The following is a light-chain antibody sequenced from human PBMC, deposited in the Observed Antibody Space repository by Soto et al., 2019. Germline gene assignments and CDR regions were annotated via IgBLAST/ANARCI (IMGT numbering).Light chain of an antibody. CDR1: QSISDW. J-gene: IGKJ1*01. CDR2: KAS. Sequence: DIQMTQSPSTLSASVGDRVTIACRASQSISDWLAWYQQKPGQAPKFLIYKASNLESGVTARFSGSGSGTKFTLTVSSLQPDDFATYYCQQYDTYPTTFGQGTKVEIK. CDR3: QQYDTYPTT. V-gene: IGKV1-5*03.